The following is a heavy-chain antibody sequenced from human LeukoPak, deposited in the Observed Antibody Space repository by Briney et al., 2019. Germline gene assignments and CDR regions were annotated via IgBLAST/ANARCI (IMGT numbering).Heavy chain of an antibody. CDR2: IRYDGSNK. Sequence: GGSLRLSCAASGFTFSSYGMRWVRQAPGKGLEWVAFIRYDGSNKYYADSVKGRFTISRDNSKNTLYLQMNSLRAEDTAVYYCAKVSPSSGWYPLFDYWGQGTLVTVSS. CDR3: AKVSPSSGWYPLFDY. J-gene: IGHJ4*02. D-gene: IGHD6-19*01. CDR1: GFTFSSYG. V-gene: IGHV3-30*02.